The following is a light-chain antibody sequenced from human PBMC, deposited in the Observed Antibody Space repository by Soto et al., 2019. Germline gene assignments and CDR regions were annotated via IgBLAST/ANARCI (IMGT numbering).Light chain of an antibody. CDR1: QDIAKY. CDR3: QQYDDLLS. CDR2: DAS. Sequence: DIQMTQSPSSLSASVGDRVTITCQASQDIAKYLNWYQQKPGNAPKLLIYDASELRAGVPSRFSGSGSGTDFTFTISSVKPEDFATYYCQQYDDLLSFGGGTKVEIK. V-gene: IGKV1-33*01. J-gene: IGKJ4*01.